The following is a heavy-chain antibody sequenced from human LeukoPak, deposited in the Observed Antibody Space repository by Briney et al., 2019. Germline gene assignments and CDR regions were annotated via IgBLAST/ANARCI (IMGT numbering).Heavy chain of an antibody. V-gene: IGHV4-39*01. CDR2: IYYSGNT. CDR3: ARGSDY. J-gene: IGHJ4*02. CDR1: GGSISTSAYY. Sequence: SETLSLTCIVSGGSISTSAYYWGWIRQPPGEGLQWIGSIYYSGNTYYNSSLKSRVTISVDTSTSQFSLRLSSVTAADTAVYYCARGSDYWGQGTLVTVSS.